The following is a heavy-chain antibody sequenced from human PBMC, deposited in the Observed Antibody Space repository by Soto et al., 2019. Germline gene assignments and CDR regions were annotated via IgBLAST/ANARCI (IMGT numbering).Heavy chain of an antibody. V-gene: IGHV1-69*13. CDR2: IIPIFGTA. CDR1: GGTFSSYA. J-gene: IGHJ4*02. CDR3: ARSPRITMIVVVMYYFDY. Sequence: SVKVSCKASGGTFSSYAISWVRQAPGQGLEWMGGIIPIFGTANYAQKFQGRVTITADESTSTAYMELSSLRSEDTAVYYCARSPRITMIVVVMYYFDYWGQGTLVTVSS. D-gene: IGHD3-22*01.